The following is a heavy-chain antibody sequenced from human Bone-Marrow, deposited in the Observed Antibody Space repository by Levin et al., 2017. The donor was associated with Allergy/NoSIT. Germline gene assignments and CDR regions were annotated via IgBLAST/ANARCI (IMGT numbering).Heavy chain of an antibody. D-gene: IGHD3-16*01. J-gene: IGHJ4*02. V-gene: IGHV3-64D*06. CDR1: GFLLSDHG. Sequence: PGGSLRLSCSASGFLLSDHGMRWVRQTPGKGLETLSTITYNGDNTYYADSVKGRFTISRDNSKNTLFLEMTSLRPEDTAVYYCVRDWAFDYWGQGTLVTVSS. CDR2: ITYNGDNT. CDR3: VRDWAFDY.